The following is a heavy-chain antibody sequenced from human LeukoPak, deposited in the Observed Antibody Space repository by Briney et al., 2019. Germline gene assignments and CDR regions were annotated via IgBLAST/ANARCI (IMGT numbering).Heavy chain of an antibody. D-gene: IGHD3-3*01. V-gene: IGHV4-59*01. CDR2: IYYSGST. CDR3: AREEGFWSGYYYYYYMDV. CDR1: GGSISSYY. Sequence: SETLSLTCTVSGGSISSYYWSWLRQPPGKGLEWIGYIYYSGSTNYNPSLKSRVTISVDTSKNQFSLKLSSVPAADTAVYYCAREEGFWSGYYYYYYMDVWGKGTTVTVSS. J-gene: IGHJ6*03.